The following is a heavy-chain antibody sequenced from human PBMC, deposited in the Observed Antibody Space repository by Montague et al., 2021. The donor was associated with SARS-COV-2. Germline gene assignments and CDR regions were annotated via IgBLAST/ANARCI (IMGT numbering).Heavy chain of an antibody. CDR3: ARVRYYGSGTSLGMDV. CDR2: INHSGST. CDR1: GGSFSGYY. V-gene: IGHV4-34*01. Sequence: EALSLTCAVYGGSFSGYYWSWIRQPPGKGLEWIGEINHSGSTNYNPSLKSRVTISVDTSKNQFSLKLSSVTAADTAVYYCARVRYYGSGTSLGMDVWGQGTTVTVSS. D-gene: IGHD3-10*01. J-gene: IGHJ6*02.